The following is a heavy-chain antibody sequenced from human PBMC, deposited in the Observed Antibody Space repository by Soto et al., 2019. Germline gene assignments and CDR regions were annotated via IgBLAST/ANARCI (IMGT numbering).Heavy chain of an antibody. CDR1: AFSLRTSGVG. J-gene: IGHJ4*02. Sequence: QIILKESGPTLVKPTQTLTLTCTFSAFSLRTSGVGVGWIRQPPGKVLEWLALIYWDDDKRYRPSLKSRLTITKDTSKDQVVLTMTNMDPVDTATYYCAHSLFYYGSGSSPEYYFDYWGQGTLVTVSS. V-gene: IGHV2-5*02. CDR3: AHSLFYYGSGSSPEYYFDY. CDR2: IYWDDDK. D-gene: IGHD3-10*01.